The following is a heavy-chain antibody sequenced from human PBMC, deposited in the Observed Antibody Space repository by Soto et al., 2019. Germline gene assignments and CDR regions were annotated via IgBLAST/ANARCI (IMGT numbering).Heavy chain of an antibody. V-gene: IGHV4-39*01. J-gene: IGHJ4*02. Sequence: SETLSLTCTVSGGSISSSSYYWGWIRQPPGKGLEWIGSIYYSGSTYYNPSLKSRVTISVDTSKNQFSLKLSSVTAADTAVYYCARGGSFVRDSSSWYAGYWGQGTLVTVSS. CDR2: IYYSGST. D-gene: IGHD6-13*01. CDR1: GGSISSSSYY. CDR3: ARGGSFVRDSSSWYAGY.